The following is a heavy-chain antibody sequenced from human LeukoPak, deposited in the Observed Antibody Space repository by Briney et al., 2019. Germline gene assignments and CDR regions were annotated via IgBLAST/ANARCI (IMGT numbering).Heavy chain of an antibody. D-gene: IGHD3-22*01. Sequence: SQTLSLTCAISGDSVSSNSAAWHWIRQSPSRGLEWLGRTYYRSKWYNDYAVSVKSRITINPDTSKNQFSLQLNSVTPEDTAVYYCAREERYYDSSGYYIGLNYWGQGTLVTVSS. CDR2: TYYRSKWYN. V-gene: IGHV6-1*01. CDR1: GDSVSSNSAA. CDR3: AREERYYDSSGYYIGLNY. J-gene: IGHJ4*02.